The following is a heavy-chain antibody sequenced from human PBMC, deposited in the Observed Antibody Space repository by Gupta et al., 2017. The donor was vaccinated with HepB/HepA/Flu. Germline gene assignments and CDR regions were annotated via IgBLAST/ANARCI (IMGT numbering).Heavy chain of an antibody. Sequence: QLQLQESGPGLVQPSETLSLTCTVSGGSISSSSYYWGWIRQPPGKGLEWIGSIYYSGSTYYNPSLKSRVTISVDTSKNQFSLKLSSVTAADTAVYYCARQGIFGVVIVHYFDYWGQGTLVTVSS. CDR3: ARQGIFGVVIVHYFDY. D-gene: IGHD3-3*01. J-gene: IGHJ4*02. CDR2: IYYSGST. V-gene: IGHV4-39*01. CDR1: GGSISSSSYY.